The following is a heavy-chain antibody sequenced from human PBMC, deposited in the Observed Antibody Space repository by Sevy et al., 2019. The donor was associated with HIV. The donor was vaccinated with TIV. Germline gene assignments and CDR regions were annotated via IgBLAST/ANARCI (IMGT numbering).Heavy chain of an antibody. CDR3: AKGPYYYDSSGPSRGAFDI. J-gene: IGHJ3*02. CDR2: ISWNSGSI. CDR1: GFTFDDYA. Sequence: SLKISCAASGFTFDDYAMYWVRQAPGKGLEWVSGISWNSGSIGYADSVKGRFTISRDNAKNSLYLQMNSLRAEDTALYYCAKGPYYYDSSGPSRGAFDIWGQGTMVTVSS. V-gene: IGHV3-9*01. D-gene: IGHD3-22*01.